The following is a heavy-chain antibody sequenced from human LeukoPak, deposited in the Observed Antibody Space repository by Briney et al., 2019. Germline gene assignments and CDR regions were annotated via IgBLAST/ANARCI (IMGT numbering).Heavy chain of an antibody. CDR3: ARDLAAAGTTLVLLYHYGMDV. Sequence: GASVKVSCKASGYTFTGYYMHWVRQAPGQGLEWMGWINPNSGGTNYAQKFQGRVTMTRDTSISTAYMELSRLRSDDTAVYYCARDLAAAGTTLVLLYHYGMDVWGQGTTVTVSS. CDR2: INPNSGGT. J-gene: IGHJ6*02. D-gene: IGHD6-13*01. V-gene: IGHV1-2*02. CDR1: GYTFTGYY.